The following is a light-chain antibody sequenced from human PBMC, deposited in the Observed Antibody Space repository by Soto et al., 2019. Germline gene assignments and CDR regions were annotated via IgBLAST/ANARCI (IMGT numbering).Light chain of an antibody. J-gene: IGKJ1*01. V-gene: IGKV4-1*01. CDR2: WAS. CDR3: QQYYSSPT. CDR1: QSVLYSSNNRNY. Sequence: DVVMTQSPDSLAVSLGGRATINCKSSQSVLYSSNNRNYLAWYQQRPGQPPNLLIYWASTRRSGVPDRFSGSGSGTDFTLTISSLQAEDVAVYFCQQYYSSPTFGQGTKVEIK.